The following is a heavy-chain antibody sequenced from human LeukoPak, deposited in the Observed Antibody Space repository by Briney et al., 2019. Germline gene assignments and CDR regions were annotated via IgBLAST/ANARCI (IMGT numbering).Heavy chain of an antibody. D-gene: IGHD6-13*01. CDR3: ARDTLSSSWIGDLDY. J-gene: IGHJ4*02. CDR2: ISYDGSNK. V-gene: IGHV3-30-3*01. CDR1: GFTFSSYA. Sequence: GGSLRLSCAVSGFTFSSYAMHWVRQAPGKGLEWVAVISYDGSNKYYADSVKGRFTISRDNSKNTLYLQMNSLRAEDTAVYYCARDTLSSSWIGDLDYWGQGTLVTVSS.